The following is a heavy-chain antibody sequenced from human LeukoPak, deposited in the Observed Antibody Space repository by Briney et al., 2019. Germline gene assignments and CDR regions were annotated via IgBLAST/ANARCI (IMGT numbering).Heavy chain of an antibody. CDR1: GGTFRTYS. V-gene: IGHV1-69*05. CDR3: ARVDRYHFYLDV. Sequence: SVKVSCKASGGTFRTYSVTWVRQAPGQGLEWMGGIIPIFGTPNYAQKFQGRVKVTTDDATGTAYMELSSLTSEDTAIYYCARVDRYHFYLDVWGKGTPVTVSS. J-gene: IGHJ6*03. CDR2: IIPIFGTP.